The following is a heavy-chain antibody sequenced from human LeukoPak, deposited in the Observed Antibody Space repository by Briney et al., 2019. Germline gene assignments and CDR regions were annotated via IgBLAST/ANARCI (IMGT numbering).Heavy chain of an antibody. J-gene: IGHJ6*03. D-gene: IGHD5-18*01. CDR2: IYYSGST. V-gene: IGHV4-39*07. Sequence: PSETPFLTCTVSGGSISSSSYYWGWIRQPPGKGLEWVGGIYYSGSTYYNPSLKSRVTISVDTSKNQFSLKLSSVTAADTAVYYCARVPKSGYSYGYYYYYYMDVWGKGTTVTVSS. CDR1: GGSISSSSYY. CDR3: ARVPKSGYSYGYYYYYYMDV.